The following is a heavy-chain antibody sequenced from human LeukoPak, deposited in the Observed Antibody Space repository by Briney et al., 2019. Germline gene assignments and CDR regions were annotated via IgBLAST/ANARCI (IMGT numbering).Heavy chain of an antibody. Sequence: GGSLRLSCAASGFIFNTYGMHWVRQAPGEGLEWVAFLWSDGSNKCYTDSVKGRFTISRDNSKNTLYLQMNSLRGEDTAVYYCARSMAYGDYEVSFDYWGQGTLVTVSS. CDR2: LWSDGSNK. CDR1: GFIFNTYG. CDR3: ARSMAYGDYEVSFDY. D-gene: IGHD4-17*01. V-gene: IGHV3-33*08. J-gene: IGHJ4*02.